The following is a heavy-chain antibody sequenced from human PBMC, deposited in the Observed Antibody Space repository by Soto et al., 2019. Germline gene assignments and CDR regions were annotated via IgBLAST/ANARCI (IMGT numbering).Heavy chain of an antibody. V-gene: IGHV1-3*01. CDR2: INGGSGNT. D-gene: IGHD3-16*01. CDR3: ARVPPWGNSAGDYYIQHYDS. CDR1: GFTFTSYA. Sequence: GASVKVSCKSSGFTFTSYAIHWLRQAPGQRPQWMGWINGGSGNTKYSQDFQGRVTFTRDTFATTAYLELSSLRSEDTAVYYCARVPPWGNSAGDYYIQHYDSWGQRTPVTVSS. J-gene: IGHJ4*02.